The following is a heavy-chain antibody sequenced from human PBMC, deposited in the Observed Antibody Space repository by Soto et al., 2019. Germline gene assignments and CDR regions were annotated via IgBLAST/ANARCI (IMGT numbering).Heavy chain of an antibody. CDR2: ISAYNGNT. D-gene: IGHD3-22*01. CDR1: GYTFTSYG. CDR3: ARGLYDSSGYSFAPFDY. J-gene: IGHJ4*02. V-gene: IGHV1-18*01. Sequence: ASVKVSCKASGYTFTSYGISWVRQAPGQGLEWMGWISAYNGNTNYAQKLQGRVTMTTDTSTSTAYMELRSLRSDDTAVYYCARGLYDSSGYSFAPFDYWGQGTLVTVSS.